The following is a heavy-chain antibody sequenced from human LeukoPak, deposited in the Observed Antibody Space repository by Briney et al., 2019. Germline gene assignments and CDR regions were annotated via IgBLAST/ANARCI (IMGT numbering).Heavy chain of an antibody. CDR1: GFTVSSNY. Sequence: PGWSLRLSCAASGFTVSSNYMSWVRQAPGKGLEWVSVIYSGGSTYYADSVKGRFTISRDNSKNTLYLQMNSLRAEDTAVYYCARSYEGVVDYWGQGTLVTVSS. D-gene: IGHD3-3*01. J-gene: IGHJ4*02. CDR3: ARSYEGVVDY. V-gene: IGHV3-53*01. CDR2: IYSGGST.